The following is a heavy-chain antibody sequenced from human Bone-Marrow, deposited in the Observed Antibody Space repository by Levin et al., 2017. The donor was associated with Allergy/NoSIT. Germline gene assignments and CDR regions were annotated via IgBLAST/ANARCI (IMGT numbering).Heavy chain of an antibody. J-gene: IGHJ4*02. CDR2: IIPMFGTT. D-gene: IGHD5-24*01. V-gene: IGHV1-69*13. Sequence: ASVKVSCKASGGTFKSYPISWVRQAPGQGLEWMAGIIPMFGTTHYAQKFHGRVTITADESTITAYMELTSLRVEDTAIYYCARDEGLGLQISSWGQGTLVTVSS. CDR3: ARDEGLGLQISS. CDR1: GGTFKSYP.